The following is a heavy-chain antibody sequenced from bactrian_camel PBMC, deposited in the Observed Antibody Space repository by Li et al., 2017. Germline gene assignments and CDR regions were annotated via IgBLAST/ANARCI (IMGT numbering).Heavy chain of an antibody. D-gene: IGHD3*01. CDR1: GYTYRHFS. V-gene: IGHV3S9*01. CDR2: IDSDGST. J-gene: IGHJ4*01. CDR3: HDNQCHRGWPGAY. Sequence: GSVQAGGSLRLSCAASGYTYRHFSMGWFRQAPGKEGEGLAVIDSDGSTAYADSVKGRFTISKDVTNDTVYLQMNDLKPEDTAMYSCHDNQCHRGWPGAYRGQGTQVTVS.